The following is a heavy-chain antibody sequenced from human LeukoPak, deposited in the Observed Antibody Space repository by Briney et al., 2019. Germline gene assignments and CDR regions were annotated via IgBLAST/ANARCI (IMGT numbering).Heavy chain of an antibody. CDR1: GFSFSNYA. V-gene: IGHV3-30-3*01. Sequence: PGRSLRLSCAASGFSFSNYAMHWVRQAPGKGLEWVAVTSYDGSNKFYADTVKGRFTISRDNSKNTLYLQMNSLGAEDTAVYYCARVPYGSGSYCDYWGQGTLVTVSS. CDR3: ARVPYGSGSYCDY. CDR2: TSYDGSNK. J-gene: IGHJ4*02. D-gene: IGHD3-10*01.